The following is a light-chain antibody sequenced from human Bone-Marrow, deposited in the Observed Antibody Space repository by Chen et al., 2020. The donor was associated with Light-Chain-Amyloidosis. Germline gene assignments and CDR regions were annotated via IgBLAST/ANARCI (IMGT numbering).Light chain of an antibody. CDR3: CSTAGRSTRV. V-gene: IGLV2-11*02. J-gene: IGLJ2*01. CDR1: SGDVGGYDV. Sequence: QSALTQPRSVSGSPGQSVTISCTGTSGDVGGYDVVSWYQQYPVKAPKLIIYDVSKRPSGVPDRFSGSTSGDTASLTISGLQAADEADYYCCSTAGRSTRVFGGGTTLTVL. CDR2: DVS.